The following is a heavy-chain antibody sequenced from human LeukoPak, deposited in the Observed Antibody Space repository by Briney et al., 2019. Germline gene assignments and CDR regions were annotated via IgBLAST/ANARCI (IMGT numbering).Heavy chain of an antibody. Sequence: GGSLRLSCAASGFTFSNVWMSWGRQAAGKGRGLDGRIKSKTDGGTTDYAAPVKGRFTISRDDSKNTLYLQMNSLTTKDTAVYYCTTELYGSGAPFDYWGQGTLVTVSS. D-gene: IGHD3-10*01. CDR1: GFTFSNVW. V-gene: IGHV3-15*01. J-gene: IGHJ4*02. CDR2: IKSKTDGGTT. CDR3: TTELYGSGAPFDY.